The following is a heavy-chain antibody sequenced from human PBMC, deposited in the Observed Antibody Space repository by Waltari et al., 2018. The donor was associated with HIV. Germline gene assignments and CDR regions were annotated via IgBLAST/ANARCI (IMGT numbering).Heavy chain of an antibody. Sequence: EVQLVESGGGPVKPGESLRRSCVTSGFILSIYSMNWVRQAPGKGPECVSAISSSGNFKHYADSVKGRFTISRDNAENSLYLQMNGLRAEDTAIYYCARDSRGSTWSLNWFDPWGQGTLVTVSS. CDR2: ISSSGNFK. V-gene: IGHV3-21*02. CDR3: ARDSRGSTWSLNWFDP. J-gene: IGHJ5*02. D-gene: IGHD6-6*01. CDR1: GFILSIYS.